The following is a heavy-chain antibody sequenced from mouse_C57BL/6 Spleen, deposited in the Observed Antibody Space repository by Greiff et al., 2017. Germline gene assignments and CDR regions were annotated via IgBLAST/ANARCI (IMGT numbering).Heavy chain of an antibody. J-gene: IGHJ4*01. Sequence: EVHLVESGGGLVQPGGSLKLSCAASGFTFSDYGMAWVRQAPRKGPEWVAFISNLAYSIYYADTVTGRFTFSREKAKHTLYLVMSSLRSVETAMYYCARHGDAMDYWGQGTSVTVSS. CDR2: ISNLAYSI. CDR3: ARHGDAMDY. V-gene: IGHV5-15*01. CDR1: GFTFSDYG.